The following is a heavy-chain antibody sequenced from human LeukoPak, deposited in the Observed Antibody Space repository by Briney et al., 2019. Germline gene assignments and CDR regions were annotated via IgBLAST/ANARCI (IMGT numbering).Heavy chain of an antibody. CDR3: ARDLSISLSGPGELDY. J-gene: IGHJ4*02. CDR1: GFKFNFYW. CDR2: INQDGSET. D-gene: IGHD1-7*01. Sequence: GGSLRLSCAASGFKFNFYWMSWVRQAPGKGLEWLANINQDGSETYYVDSVRGRFTISRENAKNSVNLQMDSLRAEDTAVYYCARDLSISLSGPGELDYWGQGTVVTVSS. V-gene: IGHV3-7*05.